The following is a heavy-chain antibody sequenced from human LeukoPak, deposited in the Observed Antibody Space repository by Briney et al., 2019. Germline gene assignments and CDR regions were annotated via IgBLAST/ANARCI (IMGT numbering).Heavy chain of an antibody. J-gene: IGHJ4*02. CDR2: VNSDGSRT. V-gene: IGHV3-74*01. CDR1: GFTFSSYW. CDR3: ARVTPDTAMVDY. D-gene: IGHD5-18*01. Sequence: GGSLRLSCAASGFTFSSYWMHWVRQAPGKGLVWVSRVNSDGSRTSYADSVKGRFTISRDNAKNSLYLQMNSLRAEDTAVYYCARVTPDTAMVDYWGQGTLVTASS.